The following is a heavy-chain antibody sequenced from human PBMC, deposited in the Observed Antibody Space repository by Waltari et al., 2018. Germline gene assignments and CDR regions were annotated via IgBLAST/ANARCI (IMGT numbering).Heavy chain of an antibody. D-gene: IGHD3-10*01. CDR1: GYTFTSYY. V-gene: IGHV1-46*01. CDR2: INPGCCST. CDR3: AREDYYGSGNYYYYGMDV. J-gene: IGHJ6*02. Sequence: QVQLVQSGAEVKKPGASVKVSCKASGYTFTSYYMHWVRQAPGQGLECTGIINPGCCSTSYAQKFQGRVTMTRDTSTSTVYMALSSLRSEDTAVYYCAREDYYGSGNYYYYGMDVWGQGTTVTVSS.